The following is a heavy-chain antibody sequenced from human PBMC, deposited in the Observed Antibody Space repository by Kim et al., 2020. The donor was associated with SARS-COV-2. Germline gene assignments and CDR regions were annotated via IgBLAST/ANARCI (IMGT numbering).Heavy chain of an antibody. Sequence: ASMKVSCKASGYTFSNYAMHWVRQAPGQSLEWMGWINTGYGYTKYSQKFQDRVTIATDTSATSAYMELRSLRSEDTALYYCARAGGISGSYQYFDYWGQGTLVTVSS. CDR1: GYTFSNYA. V-gene: IGHV1-3*04. CDR2: INTGYGYT. J-gene: IGHJ4*02. CDR3: ARAGGISGSYQYFDY. D-gene: IGHD3-10*01.